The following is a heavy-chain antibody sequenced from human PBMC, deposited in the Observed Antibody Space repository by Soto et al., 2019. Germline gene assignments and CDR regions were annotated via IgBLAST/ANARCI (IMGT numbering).Heavy chain of an antibody. J-gene: IGHJ4*01. D-gene: IGHD6-13*01. V-gene: IGHV2-5*01. CDR3: AHSPVAGNSPTLGY. CDR1: GFSLTTTDMG. CDR2: IYWNDEK. Sequence: SGPTLVNPTQTLTLTCTFFGFSLTTTDMGVAWIRQPPGKALAWLALIYWNDEKRYSPSLKSRLTITKDTSKNQVVLTMTNMNPVDTATYSCAHSPVAGNSPTLGYWGHGILVTVSS.